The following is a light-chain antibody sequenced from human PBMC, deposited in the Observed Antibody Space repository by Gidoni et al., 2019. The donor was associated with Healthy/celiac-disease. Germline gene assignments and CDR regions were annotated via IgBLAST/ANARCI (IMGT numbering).Light chain of an antibody. CDR2: GAS. CDR3: QKYNNWPFT. CDR1: QSVSSN. V-gene: IGKV3-15*01. Sequence: EIVMTQSPATLSVSPGERATLSCRASQSVSSNLAWYQQKPGQAPRLLIYGASTRATGIPARFSGSGSGTEFTLTISSLQSEDFAVYYCQKYNNWPFTFGPXTKVDIK. J-gene: IGKJ3*01.